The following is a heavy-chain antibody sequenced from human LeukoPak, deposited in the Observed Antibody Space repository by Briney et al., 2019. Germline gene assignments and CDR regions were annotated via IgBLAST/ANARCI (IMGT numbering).Heavy chain of an antibody. CDR2: INHSGST. J-gene: IGHJ1*01. D-gene: IGHD2-2*01. CDR1: GGSFSGYY. Sequence: PSETLSLTCAVYGGSFSGYYWSWIRQPPGKGPEWIGEINHSGSTNYNPSLKSRVTISVDTSKNQFSLKLSSVTAADTAVYYCARGEGGVVVPAVMGAEYFQHWGQGTLVTVSS. CDR3: ARGEGGVVVPAVMGAEYFQH. V-gene: IGHV4-34*01.